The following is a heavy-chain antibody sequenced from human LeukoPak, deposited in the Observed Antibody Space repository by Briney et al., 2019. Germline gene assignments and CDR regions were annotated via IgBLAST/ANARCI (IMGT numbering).Heavy chain of an antibody. D-gene: IGHD1-26*01. CDR2: INPNSGGT. V-gene: IGHV1-2*02. CDR1: GYTFTGYY. Sequence: ASVKVSCKASGYTFTGYYMHWVRQAPGQGLEWMGWINPNSGGTNYAQKFQGRVTMTRDTSISTAYMELSRLRSDDTAVYYYARDYNPSGSYYWSPQRPWFDPWGQGTLVTVSS. CDR3: ARDYNPSGSYYWSPQRPWFDP. J-gene: IGHJ5*02.